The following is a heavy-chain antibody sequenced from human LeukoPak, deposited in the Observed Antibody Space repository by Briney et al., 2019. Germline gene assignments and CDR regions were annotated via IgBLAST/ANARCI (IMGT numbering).Heavy chain of an antibody. Sequence: SETLSLTCTVSGGSIGSYYWSWIRQPAGKGLEWIGRIYTSGSTNYNPSLKSRATMSVDTSKDQFSLKLSSVTAADTAVYYCARDVRSGWYAYFDYWGQGTLVTVSS. J-gene: IGHJ4*02. CDR2: IYTSGST. CDR3: ARDVRSGWYAYFDY. D-gene: IGHD6-19*01. V-gene: IGHV4-4*07. CDR1: GGSIGSYY.